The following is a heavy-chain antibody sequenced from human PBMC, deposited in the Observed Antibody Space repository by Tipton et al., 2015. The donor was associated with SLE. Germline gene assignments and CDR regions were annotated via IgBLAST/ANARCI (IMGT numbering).Heavy chain of an antibody. CDR1: GYSFTTYW. J-gene: IGHJ3*02. CDR3: ARAVVPAANDAFDI. D-gene: IGHD2-2*01. CDR2: IDPSDSYT. Sequence: QSGPEVKKPGESLRISCKGSGYSFTTYWISWVRQMPGKGLEWMGRIDPSDSYTNYSPSFQGHVTISTDKSISTAYLQWSSLKASDTAMYYCARAVVPAANDAFDIWGQGTMVTVSS. V-gene: IGHV5-10-1*01.